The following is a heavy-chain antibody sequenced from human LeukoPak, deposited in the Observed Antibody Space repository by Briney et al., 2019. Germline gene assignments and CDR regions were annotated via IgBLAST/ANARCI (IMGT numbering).Heavy chain of an antibody. CDR3: ARGIAVAGPLDY. CDR1: GFTFSDYY. J-gene: IGHJ4*02. CDR2: ISSSGNTI. V-gene: IGHV3-11*04. Sequence: GGSLRLSCAVSGFTFSDYYLSWIRQTPGKGLEWISYISSSGNTINYADSVKGRFTISRDNAKNSLYLQMNSLRAEDTAVYYCARGIAVAGPLDYWGQGTLVTVSS. D-gene: IGHD6-19*01.